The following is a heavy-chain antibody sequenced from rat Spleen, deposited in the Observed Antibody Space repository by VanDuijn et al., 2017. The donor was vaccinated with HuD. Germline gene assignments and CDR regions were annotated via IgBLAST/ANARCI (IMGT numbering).Heavy chain of an antibody. CDR3: VRQGYLRDWYFDF. CDR1: GFTFSDCY. J-gene: IGHJ1*01. V-gene: IGHV5-29*01. D-gene: IGHD2-5*01. Sequence: EVQVVESDGGLVQPGRSLKLSCATSGFTFSDCYMAWVRQTPTKGLEWVANIDSDGSRTYYRNSVKGRVTISRDNGKSTLYLEMDSLGSEDMATYYCVRQGYLRDWYFDFWGPGTMVTVSS. CDR2: IDSDGSRT.